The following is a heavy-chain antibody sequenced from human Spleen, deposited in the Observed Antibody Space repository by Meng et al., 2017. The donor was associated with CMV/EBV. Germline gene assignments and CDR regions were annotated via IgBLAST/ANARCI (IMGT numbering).Heavy chain of an antibody. Sequence: GSLRLSCTVSGGSISSSSYYWGWIRQPPGKGLEWIGSIYYSGSTYYNPSLKSRVIISVDTSKNQFSLKLSSVTAADTAVYYFARDSLIAAAGTDSFDYWGQGTLVTVSS. CDR3: ARDSLIAAAGTDSFDY. V-gene: IGHV4-39*07. J-gene: IGHJ4*02. CDR1: GGSISSSSYY. D-gene: IGHD6-13*01. CDR2: IYYSGST.